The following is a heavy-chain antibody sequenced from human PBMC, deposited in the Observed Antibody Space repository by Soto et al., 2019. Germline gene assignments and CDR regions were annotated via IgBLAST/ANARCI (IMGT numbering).Heavy chain of an antibody. V-gene: IGHV3-23*01. D-gene: IGHD2-15*01. CDR2: ISGSGGNT. CDR1: GFTFSSYA. J-gene: IGHJ6*03. CDR3: AKVPRYCSGGSCYGGYMEV. Sequence: PGGSLRLSCAASGFTFSSYAVSWVRQAPGKGLEWVSAISGSGGNTYYADSVKGRFTISRDSSKSTLYLQMNSLRAEDTAVYHCAKVPRYCSGGSCYGGYMEVWGKGTTVTVSS.